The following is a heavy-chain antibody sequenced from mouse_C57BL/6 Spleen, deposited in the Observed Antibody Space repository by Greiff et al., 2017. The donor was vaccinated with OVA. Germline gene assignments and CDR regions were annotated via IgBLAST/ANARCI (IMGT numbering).Heavy chain of an antibody. J-gene: IGHJ1*03. CDR3: AREELGRWYFDV. D-gene: IGHD4-1*01. V-gene: IGHV3-6*01. Sequence: DVTLQESGPGLVKPSQSLSLTCSVTGYSITSGYYWNWIRQFPGNKLEWMGYISYDGSNNYNPSLKNRISITRDTSKNQFFLKLNSVTTEDTATDYCAREELGRWYFDVWGTGTTVTVSS. CDR1: GYSITSGYY. CDR2: ISYDGSN.